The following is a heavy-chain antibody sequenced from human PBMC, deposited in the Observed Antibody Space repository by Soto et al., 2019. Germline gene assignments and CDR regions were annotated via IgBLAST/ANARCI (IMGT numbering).Heavy chain of an antibody. CDR1: GFTFSSSG. J-gene: IGHJ6*02. Sequence: QVQLVESGGGVVQPGRSLRLSCAASGFTFSSSGMHWVRQAPVKGLEWVAVIWYDGSNKYYADSVKGRFTLSRDNSKNTLYLQMNSLRAEDTAVYYCARDLIAAAGTHGMDVWGQGTTVTVSS. D-gene: IGHD6-13*01. V-gene: IGHV3-33*01. CDR2: IWYDGSNK. CDR3: ARDLIAAAGTHGMDV.